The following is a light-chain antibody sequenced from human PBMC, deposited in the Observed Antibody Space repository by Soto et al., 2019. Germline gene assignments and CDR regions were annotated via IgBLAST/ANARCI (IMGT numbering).Light chain of an antibody. CDR1: SSAVGGYDY. CDR3: SSFTSSTTRV. J-gene: IGLJ1*01. Sequence: QSVLTQPASVSGSPGQSITISCTGSSSAVGGYDYVSWYQQYPGKAPKLMMYDVSNRPSGVSNRFSGSKSGNTASLTISGLQAHDEADYYCSSFTSSTTRVFGTGTKVTVL. CDR2: DVS. V-gene: IGLV2-14*01.